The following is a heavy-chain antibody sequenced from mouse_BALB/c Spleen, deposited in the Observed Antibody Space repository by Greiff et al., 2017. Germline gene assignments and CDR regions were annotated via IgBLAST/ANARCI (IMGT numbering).Heavy chain of an antibody. Sequence: EVQLQQPGAELVMPGASVKMSCKASGYTFTSYVMHWVKQKPGQGLEWIGYINPYNDGTKYNEKFKGKATLTSDKSSSTAYMELSSLTSEDSAVYYCARLLWDYDFFFAYWGQGTLVTVSA. CDR3: ARLLWDYDFFFAY. D-gene: IGHD2-4*01. V-gene: IGHV1-14*01. CDR1: GYTFTSYV. CDR2: INPYNDGT. J-gene: IGHJ3*01.